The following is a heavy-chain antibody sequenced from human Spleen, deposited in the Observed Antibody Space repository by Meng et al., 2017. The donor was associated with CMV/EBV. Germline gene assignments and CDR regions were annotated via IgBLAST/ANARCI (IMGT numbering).Heavy chain of an antibody. CDR3: ARAPPDCSTSTCYIGVLDS. V-gene: IGHV4-31*02. D-gene: IGHD2-2*02. CDR2: LYYSGSP. CDR1: ICPFH. J-gene: IGHJ4*02. Sequence: ICPFHWSGSPPAPGKGLECIWYLYYSGSPYYNPSLKSRVTISVDTSKNQFSLRLSSVTAADTAVYYCARAPPDCSTSTCYIGVLDSWGQGILVTVSS.